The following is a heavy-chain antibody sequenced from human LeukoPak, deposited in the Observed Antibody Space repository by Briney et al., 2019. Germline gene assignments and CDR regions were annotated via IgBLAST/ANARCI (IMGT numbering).Heavy chain of an antibody. J-gene: IGHJ4*02. CDR3: ARQKTPHGNFDY. D-gene: IGHD1-26*01. Sequence: PGGSLRPSCAASGFTFSSYDMHWARQATGKGLEWVSAIGVAANTFYSGSVKGRFTISRENAKNSLYLLMSSLRAEDTAVYYCARQKTPHGNFDYWGQGTLVTVSS. V-gene: IGHV3-13*01. CDR1: GFTFSSYD. CDR2: IGVAANT.